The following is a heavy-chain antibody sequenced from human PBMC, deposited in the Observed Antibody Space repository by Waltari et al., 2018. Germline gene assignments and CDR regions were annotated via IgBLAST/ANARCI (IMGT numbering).Heavy chain of an antibody. CDR1: GGSISSYY. CDR3: ARTDADTIFDY. CDR2: IYTRGST. Sequence: QVQLQESGPGLVKPSETLSLTCTVSGGSISSYYWSWIRQPPGKGLEWIGYIYTRGSTNYNPALKSRVTISVDTSKNQFSLKLSSVTAADTAVYYCARTDADTIFDYWGQGTLVTVSS. V-gene: IGHV4-4*09. J-gene: IGHJ4*02.